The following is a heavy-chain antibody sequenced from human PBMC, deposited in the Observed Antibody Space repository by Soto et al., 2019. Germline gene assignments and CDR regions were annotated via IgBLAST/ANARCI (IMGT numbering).Heavy chain of an antibody. CDR1: GGSFKTES. J-gene: IGHJ4*02. CDR3: ARDRSGYDSGGIDY. Sequence: SVKVSCKYSGGSFKTESINWVRQAPGQGPEWMGNILPAFHTADYAPRFQGRVTITADESTSTAYMELSSLRSEDTAVYYCARDRSGYDSGGIDYWGQGTLVTVSS. V-gene: IGHV1-69*13. D-gene: IGHD5-12*01. CDR2: ILPAFHTA.